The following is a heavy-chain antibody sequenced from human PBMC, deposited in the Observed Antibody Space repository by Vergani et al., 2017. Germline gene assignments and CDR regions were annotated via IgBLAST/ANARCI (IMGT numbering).Heavy chain of an antibody. CDR2: IRYDGSNK. Sequence: QVQLVESGGGVVQPGGSLRLSCAASGFTFSSYGMHWVRQAPGKGPEWVAFIRYDGSNKYYADSVKGRFTISRDNSKNTLYLQMNSLRAEDTAVYYCAKGSPGIAAAGNYWYFDLWGRGTLVTVSS. V-gene: IGHV3-30*02. J-gene: IGHJ2*01. D-gene: IGHD6-13*01. CDR1: GFTFSSYG. CDR3: AKGSPGIAAAGNYWYFDL.